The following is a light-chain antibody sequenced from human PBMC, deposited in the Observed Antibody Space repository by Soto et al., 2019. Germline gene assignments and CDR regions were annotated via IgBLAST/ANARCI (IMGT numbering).Light chain of an antibody. Sequence: PGERATLSCRTSQSVSSNYLAWYQQKPAQAPRLLIYGASNRATGIPDRFSGSGSGTDFTLTISRLEPEDFAVYYCQQYGSSGTFGQGTKVDI. CDR2: GAS. J-gene: IGKJ1*01. V-gene: IGKV3-20*01. CDR1: QSVSSNY. CDR3: QQYGSSGT.